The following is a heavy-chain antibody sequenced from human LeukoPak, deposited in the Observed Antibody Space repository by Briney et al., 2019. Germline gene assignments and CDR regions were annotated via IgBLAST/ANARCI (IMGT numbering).Heavy chain of an antibody. CDR3: ARGTVAGRRGDFQH. D-gene: IGHD6-19*01. V-gene: IGHV4-59*12. J-gene: IGHJ1*01. CDR1: GGSISSYY. Sequence: SETLSPTCTVSGGSISSYYWSWIRQPPGKGLEWIGYIYYSGSTNYNPSLKSRVTISVDTSKNQFSLKLSSVTAADTAVYYCARGTVAGRRGDFQHWGQGTLVTVSS. CDR2: IYYSGST.